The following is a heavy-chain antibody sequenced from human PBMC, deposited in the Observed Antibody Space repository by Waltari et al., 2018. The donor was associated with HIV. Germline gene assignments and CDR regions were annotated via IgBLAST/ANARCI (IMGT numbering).Heavy chain of an antibody. V-gene: IGHV3-9*01. CDR3: SLDTGRLVWAGPNWYDP. J-gene: IGHJ5*02. CDR2: ISGKGAAP. D-gene: IGHD6-13*01. Sequence: VESGGALVQPGGSLRLSCEASGFTFEEYAIHWVRQVPGKGLEGGSGISGKGAAPGYVGFVQGRFTIYRDNVKRTLFLQMHGLREEDTALYYCSLDTGRLVWAGPNWYDPRGQGTRVTVSS. CDR1: GFTFEEYA.